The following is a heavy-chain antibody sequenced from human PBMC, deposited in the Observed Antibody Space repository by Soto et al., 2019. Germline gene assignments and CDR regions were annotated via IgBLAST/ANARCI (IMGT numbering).Heavy chain of an antibody. J-gene: IGHJ6*02. CDR3: AREGIVATISSWYYYGMDV. CDR2: IDPSGGIT. D-gene: IGHD5-12*01. V-gene: IGHV1-46*01. CDR1: GYSFTNFH. Sequence: ASVKVSCKASGYSFTNFHIHWVRQAPGQGLEWMGMIDPSGGITRDAQRLQGRITMTRDASTSTVYMELRSLTSEDTAVYYCAREGIVATISSWYYYGMDVWGQGTTVTVSS.